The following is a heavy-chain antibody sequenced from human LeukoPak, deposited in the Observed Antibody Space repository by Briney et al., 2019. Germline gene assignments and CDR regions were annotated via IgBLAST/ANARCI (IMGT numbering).Heavy chain of an antibody. CDR2: INPNSGAT. J-gene: IGHJ4*02. D-gene: IGHD6-13*01. V-gene: IGHV1-2*02. Sequence: ASVKVSCKASGYTFTGYYIHWVRQAPGQGLEWLGWINPNSGATNYAQKFQGRVTMTRDTTISTAYMEVSRLKSDDTAVFYCARDPNIAENYFFDYWGQGTLITVSS. CDR1: GYTFTGYY. CDR3: ARDPNIAENYFFDY.